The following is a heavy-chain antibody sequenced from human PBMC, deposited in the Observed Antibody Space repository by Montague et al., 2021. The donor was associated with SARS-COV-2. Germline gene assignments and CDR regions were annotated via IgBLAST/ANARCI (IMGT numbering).Heavy chain of an antibody. CDR3: TSGREGNYNVMDV. CDR2: TYYRSKWYN. V-gene: IGHV6-1*01. Sequence: CAISGDSVFNNSATWNWVRQSPSRGLEWLGRTYYRSKWYNDYAVXVRGRVTINPDTSKNQFSLQLNSVTPEDTAIYYCTSGREGNYNVMDVWGQGTTVTVSS. J-gene: IGHJ6*02. D-gene: IGHD1-1*01. CDR1: GDSVFNNSAT.